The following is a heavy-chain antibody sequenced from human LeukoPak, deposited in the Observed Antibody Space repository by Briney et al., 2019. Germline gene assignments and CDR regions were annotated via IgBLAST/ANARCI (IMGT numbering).Heavy chain of an antibody. CDR3: ARGTPLSYRTYFDY. V-gene: IGHV3-23*01. CDR1: GFTFSSYG. J-gene: IGHJ4*02. CDR2: ISGSGGST. Sequence: GGSLRLSCAASGFTFSSYGMSWVRQAPGKGLEWVSAISGSGGSTYYADSVKGRFTISRDNSKNTLYLQMNSLRAEDTAVYYCARGTPLSYRTYFDYWGQGTLVTVSS. D-gene: IGHD2/OR15-2a*01.